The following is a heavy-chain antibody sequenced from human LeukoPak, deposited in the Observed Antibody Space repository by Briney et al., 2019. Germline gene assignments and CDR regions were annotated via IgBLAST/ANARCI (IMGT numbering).Heavy chain of an antibody. CDR3: ANYYDSSGY. CDR2: INHSGST. V-gene: IGHV4-34*01. D-gene: IGHD3-22*01. J-gene: IGHJ4*02. CDR1: GGSFSGYY. Sequence: SETLSLTCAVYGGSFSGYYWSWIRQPPRKGLEWIGEINHSGSTNYNPSLKSRVTISVDTSKNQFSLKLSSVTAADTAVYYCANYYDSSGYWGQGTLVTVSS.